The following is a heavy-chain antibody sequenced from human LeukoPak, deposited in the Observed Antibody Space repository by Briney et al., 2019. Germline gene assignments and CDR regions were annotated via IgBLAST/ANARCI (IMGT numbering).Heavy chain of an antibody. Sequence: PGGALRLSCASSGCTFSSYSMNWLRQAPGKGLEGVSSISSSSRYIYYADSVKGRFTISRDNAKNSLYPQMNSLRADDTAVYYCARVPPVAGTYYYMDVWGKGPTVTVSS. V-gene: IGHV3-21*01. J-gene: IGHJ6*03. CDR2: ISSSSRYI. D-gene: IGHD6-19*01. CDR3: ARVPPVAGTYYYMDV. CDR1: GCTFSSYS.